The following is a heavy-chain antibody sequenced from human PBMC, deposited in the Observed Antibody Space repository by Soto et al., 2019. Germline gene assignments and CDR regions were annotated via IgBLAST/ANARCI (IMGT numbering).Heavy chain of an antibody. CDR3: GVKIYSDSSSYYSEGLRGS. J-gene: IGHJ4*02. CDR2: IHPSDSET. CDR1: GYSFSSYW. Sequence: GESLKISCKGSGYSFSSYWIGWVRQMPGKGLEWMAIIHPSDSETRYTSSFRGQVTISADNSINTAYLQWNNLEASDTAMYYCGVKIYSDSSSYYSEGLRGSWRQGTLVTV. D-gene: IGHD3-22*01. V-gene: IGHV5-51*01.